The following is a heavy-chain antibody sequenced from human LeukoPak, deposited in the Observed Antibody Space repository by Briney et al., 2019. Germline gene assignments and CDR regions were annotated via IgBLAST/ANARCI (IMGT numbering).Heavy chain of an antibody. CDR3: ARYALYASGGAGGFDI. Sequence: ASVKVSCKASGYTLTGHYMHWVRQAPGQGPERMGGINPNSGGASFAPKFQGRVTMTRDTSMSTAYMELSRLRSDDTAVYHCARYALYASGGAGGFDIWGQGTMVTVSS. V-gene: IGHV1-2*02. D-gene: IGHD3-10*01. CDR1: GYTLTGHY. J-gene: IGHJ3*02. CDR2: INPNSGGA.